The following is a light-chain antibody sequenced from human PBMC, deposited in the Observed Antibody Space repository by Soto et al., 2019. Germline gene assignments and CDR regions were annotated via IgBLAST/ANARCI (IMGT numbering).Light chain of an antibody. J-gene: IGKJ1*01. CDR1: HNVNMW. CDR2: DAS. CDR3: QQYHTHSRT. V-gene: IGKV1-5*01. Sequence: DIQMTQSPSTLSASVGDRVTVTCRASHNVNMWLAWYQQKPGKAPKLLIYDASSLQSGVPSRFTGRGSGTEFTLSISSLQPDDFATYYCQQYHTHSRTLGQGTKVDIK.